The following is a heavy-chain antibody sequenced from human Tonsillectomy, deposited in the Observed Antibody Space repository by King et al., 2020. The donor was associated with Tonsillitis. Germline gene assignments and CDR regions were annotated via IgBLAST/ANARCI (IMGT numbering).Heavy chain of an antibody. V-gene: IGHV3-23*04. CDR3: AKDEPLQFEY. J-gene: IGHJ4*02. CDR1: GFTFSSYA. CDR2: ISGSDGST. Sequence: VQLVESGGGLVQPGGSLRLSCAASGFTFSSYAMSWVRQAPGKGLEWVSGISGSDGSTHYDDSVKGRFTISRDNSKNTLYLQMNSLRVEDTAVYYCAKDEPLQFEYWGQGTLVTVSS. D-gene: IGHD1-14*01.